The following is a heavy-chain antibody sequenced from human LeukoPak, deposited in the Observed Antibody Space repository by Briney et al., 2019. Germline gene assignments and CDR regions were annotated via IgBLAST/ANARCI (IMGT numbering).Heavy chain of an antibody. CDR1: GVTISNTNR. D-gene: IGHD3-16*01. CDR2: ISLTGLI. J-gene: IGHJ4*02. V-gene: IGHV4-4*02. Sequence: SESLRLSCAASGVTISNTNRWRWGRAPPGEGLEWSGNISLTGLINYNPSLERRDTVSPDKTKNHRLLNLTSAAAADTAVYYCSREKGAFSPFGYWGQGKLVTVPS. CDR3: SREKGAFSPFGY.